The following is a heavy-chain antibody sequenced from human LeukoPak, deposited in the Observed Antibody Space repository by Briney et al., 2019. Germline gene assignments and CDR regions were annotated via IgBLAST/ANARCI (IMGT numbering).Heavy chain of an antibody. CDR2: INPNSGGT. CDR1: GYTFTGYY. Sequence: ASVKVSCKASGYTFTGYYMHWVRQAPGQGLEGMGWINPNSGGTDYAQKFQGRVTMTRDTSISTAYMELRRLRSDDTAVYYCARGLPAPADQYYMDVWGKGTTVTVSS. CDR3: ARGLPAPADQYYMDV. V-gene: IGHV1-2*02. D-gene: IGHD2-2*01. J-gene: IGHJ6*03.